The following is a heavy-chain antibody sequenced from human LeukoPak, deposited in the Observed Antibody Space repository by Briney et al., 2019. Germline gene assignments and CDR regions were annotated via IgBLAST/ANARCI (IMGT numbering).Heavy chain of an antibody. D-gene: IGHD2-2*01. J-gene: IGHJ4*02. V-gene: IGHV3-7*01. CDR1: GFTFSSYW. CDR3: TREHDIVVVPAASDY. CDR2: IKQDGSEK. Sequence: GGSLRLSCAASGFTFSSYWMSWVSQGPGKGLEWVANIKQDGSEKYYVDSVKDRFTISRDNAKNSLYLHMNSLRAEDTAVYYCTREHDIVVVPAASDYSAQGTLVTVSS.